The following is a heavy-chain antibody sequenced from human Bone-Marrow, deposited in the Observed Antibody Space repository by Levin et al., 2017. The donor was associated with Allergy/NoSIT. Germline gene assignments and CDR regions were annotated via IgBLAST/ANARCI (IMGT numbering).Heavy chain of an antibody. CDR1: GFTFNDYW. D-gene: IGHD4-17*01. J-gene: IGHJ4*02. CDR3: ARANYDHGDFAGGQFDY. V-gene: IGHV3-74*01. CDR2: INSGGSAT. Sequence: GGSLRLSCEASGFTFNDYWMHWVRQAPGKGLMWVSRINSGGSATTYADSVKGRFTIFRDSAKNTVYLQMSSLRAEDTAVYYCARANYDHGDFAGGQFDYWGQGTLVAVAS.